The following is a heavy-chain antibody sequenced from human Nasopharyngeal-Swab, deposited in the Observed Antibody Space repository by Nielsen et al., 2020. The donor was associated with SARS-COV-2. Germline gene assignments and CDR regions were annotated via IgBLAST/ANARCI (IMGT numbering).Heavy chain of an antibody. CDR2: ISSSGSTI. Sequence: GESLKISCAASGFTFSSYEMNWVRQAPGKGLEWVSYISSSGSTIYYADSVKGRFTISRDNAKNSLYLQMNSLRAEDTAVYYCARPTGFGEAGYFDYWGQETLVTVSS. V-gene: IGHV3-48*03. CDR3: ARPTGFGEAGYFDY. D-gene: IGHD3-10*01. J-gene: IGHJ4*02. CDR1: GFTFSSYE.